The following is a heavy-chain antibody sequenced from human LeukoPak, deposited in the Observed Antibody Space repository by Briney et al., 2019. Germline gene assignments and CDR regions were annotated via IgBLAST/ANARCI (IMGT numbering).Heavy chain of an antibody. D-gene: IGHD3-10*01. CDR1: GGSISSGDYY. CDR3: AREWGRITMVRGAQPPSHFDY. CDR2: IYYSGST. V-gene: IGHV4-30-4*01. J-gene: IGHJ4*02. Sequence: SETLSLTCTVSGGSISSGDYYWSWIRQHPGKGLEWIGYIYYSGSTYYNPSLKSRVTISVDTSKNQFSLKLSSVTAADTAVYYCAREWGRITMVRGAQPPSHFDYWGQGTLVTVSS.